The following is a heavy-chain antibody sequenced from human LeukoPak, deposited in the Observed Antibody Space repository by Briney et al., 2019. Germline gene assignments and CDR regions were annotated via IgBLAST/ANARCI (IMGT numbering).Heavy chain of an antibody. V-gene: IGHV3-23*01. CDR1: GFTFSTYV. CDR3: AKGSGYDTDFDY. CDR2: ISGSGDNT. Sequence: GGSLRLSCAASGFTFSTYVMSWVRQAPGKGLEWVSGISGSGDNTYYADSVKGRFTIPRDNSKNTLYLQMNSLRAGDTAVYYCAKGSGYDTDFDYWGQGTLVTVSS. D-gene: IGHD3-9*01. J-gene: IGHJ4*02.